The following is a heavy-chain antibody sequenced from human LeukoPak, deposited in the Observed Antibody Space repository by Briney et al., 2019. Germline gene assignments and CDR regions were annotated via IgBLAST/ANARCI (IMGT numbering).Heavy chain of an antibody. D-gene: IGHD1-26*01. CDR3: TRDRAYSGSYYAFDY. V-gene: IGHV6-1*01. J-gene: IGHJ4*02. CDR1: GDSVSRNSAG. Sequence: SQTLSLTCAISGDSVSRNSAGWNWIRQSPSRGLEWLGMTYYRSKWYNDYAVSVRSRIIINPDTSKNQFSLQLNSVTPEDTAVYYCTRDRAYSGSYYAFDYWGQGTLVTVSS. CDR2: TYYRSKWYN.